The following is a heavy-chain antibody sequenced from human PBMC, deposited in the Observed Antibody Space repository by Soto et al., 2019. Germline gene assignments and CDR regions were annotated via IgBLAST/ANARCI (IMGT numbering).Heavy chain of an antibody. CDR2: ISRGSSYT. CDR1: GFTFSRVS. J-gene: IGHJ4*02. V-gene: IGHV3-21*01. CDR3: AREAY. Sequence: PGGSLRLSCEASGFTFSRVSMNLVRQVPGKGLEWVASISRGSSYTWYADSVKGRFIISRDNAQNSLFLQMNTLRPEETAMYYCAREAYWGPGTKVTVSS.